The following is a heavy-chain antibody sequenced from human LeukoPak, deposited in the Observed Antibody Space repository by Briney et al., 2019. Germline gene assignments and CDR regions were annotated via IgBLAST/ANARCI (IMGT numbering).Heavy chain of an antibody. CDR1: GDSVSSNSGA. CDR2: TYYRSKWYN. D-gene: IGHD6-25*01. CDR3: ARGMRIAAAGTFYFDY. J-gene: IGHJ4*02. Sequence: SQTLSLTCAISGDSVSSNSGAWNWIRQSPSRGLEWVGRTYYRSKWYNDYAVSVKSRITINPDTSKNQFSLQLNSVTPEDTAVYYCARGMRIAAAGTFYFDYWGQGTLVTVSS. V-gene: IGHV6-1*01.